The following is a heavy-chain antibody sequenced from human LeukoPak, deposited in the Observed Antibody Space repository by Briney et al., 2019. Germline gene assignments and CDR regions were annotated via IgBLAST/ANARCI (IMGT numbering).Heavy chain of an antibody. Sequence: SETLSLTCAVYGGSFSGYYWSWIRQPPGKGLEWIGEINHSGSTNYNPSLKRRVTISVDTSKNQFSLKLSSVTAADTAVYYCARSDGYGLVGIWGQGTMVTVSS. CDR1: GGSFSGYY. J-gene: IGHJ3*02. CDR3: ARSDGYGLVGI. CDR2: INHSGST. D-gene: IGHD3-10*01. V-gene: IGHV4-34*01.